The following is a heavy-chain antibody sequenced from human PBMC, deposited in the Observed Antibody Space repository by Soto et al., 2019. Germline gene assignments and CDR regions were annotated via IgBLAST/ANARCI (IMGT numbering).Heavy chain of an antibody. CDR3: ARTNLGTPYDY. Sequence: AGGSLRLSCAASGFTFSSYGMHWVRQAPGKGLEWVSFINYDGSYTDYADSVKGRFTVSRDNSKNTLFLQMNSLIAEDTAVYYCARTNLGTPYDYWGQETLVTVSS. V-gene: IGHV3-33*08. CDR2: INYDGSYT. D-gene: IGHD1-1*01. CDR1: GFTFSSYG. J-gene: IGHJ4*02.